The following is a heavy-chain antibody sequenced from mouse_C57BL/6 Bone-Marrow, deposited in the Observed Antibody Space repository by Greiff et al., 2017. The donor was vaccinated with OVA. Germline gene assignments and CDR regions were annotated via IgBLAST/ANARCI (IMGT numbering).Heavy chain of an antibody. Sequence: QVQLQQPGAELVRPGTSVKLSCKASGYTFTSYWMHWVKQRPGQGLEWIGVIDPSDSYTNYNQKFKGKATWTVDTSSSTAYMQLSSLTSEDSAVYYCARHPGAYWGQGTLVTVSA. J-gene: IGHJ3*01. CDR3: ARHPGAY. V-gene: IGHV1-59*01. CDR2: IDPSDSYT. CDR1: GYTFTSYW.